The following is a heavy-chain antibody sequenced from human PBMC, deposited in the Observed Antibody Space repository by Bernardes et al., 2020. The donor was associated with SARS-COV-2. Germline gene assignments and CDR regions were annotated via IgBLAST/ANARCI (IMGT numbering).Heavy chain of an antibody. D-gene: IGHD1-26*01. CDR1: VYTFPDYY. CDR2: INPKNGDT. CDR3: ASVTWSQRDGFDI. V-gene: IGHV1-2*02. Sequence: SVKVSCKASVYTFPDYYFHWVRQAPGQGLAWMGWINPKNGDTEYAQNFRGRVTMTRDTSISTGYMELSRLTSDDTAVYYCASVTWSQRDGFDIWGQGTMVTVSS. J-gene: IGHJ3*02.